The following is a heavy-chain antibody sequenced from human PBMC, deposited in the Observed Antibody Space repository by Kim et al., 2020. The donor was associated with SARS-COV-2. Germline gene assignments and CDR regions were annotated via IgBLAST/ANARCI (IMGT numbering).Heavy chain of an antibody. CDR2: IYYSGST. Sequence: SETLSLTCTVSGGSISSSSYYWGWIRQPPGKGLEWIGSIYYSGSTYYNPSLKSRVTISVDTSKNQFSLKLSSVTAADTAVYYCARHYSSWPHSYYYYGMDVWGQGTTVTVSS. CDR1: GGSISSSSYY. V-gene: IGHV4-39*01. CDR3: ARHYSSWPHSYYYYGMDV. D-gene: IGHD6-13*01. J-gene: IGHJ6*02.